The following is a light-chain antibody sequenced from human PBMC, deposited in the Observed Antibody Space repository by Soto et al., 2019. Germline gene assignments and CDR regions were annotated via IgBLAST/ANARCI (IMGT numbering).Light chain of an antibody. CDR2: SAS. CDR1: QGVRDD. Sequence: IQMTQSPSSLFASVGDRVTITCRASQGVRDDVGWYQQKPGKAPKLLISSASTLRSRVPSRFSGSQSGTDYTLTISGLQPEDFVSYYCLPENSYPLTFGGGTKVEIK. J-gene: IGKJ4*01. V-gene: IGKV1-6*01. CDR3: LPENSYPLT.